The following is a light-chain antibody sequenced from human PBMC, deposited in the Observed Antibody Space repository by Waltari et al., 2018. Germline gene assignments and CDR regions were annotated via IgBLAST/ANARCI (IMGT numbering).Light chain of an antibody. CDR2: EVR. Sequence: QSALTQPASVSGSPGQSITISCTGTSSDVGGYNYVSRYQQHPGKAPKLMIYEVRNRPSGVSNRFSGSKSGNTASLTISGLQAEDEADYYCSSYTSSSIVVFGGGTKLTVL. V-gene: IGLV2-14*01. CDR1: SSDVGGYNY. CDR3: SSYTSSSIVV. J-gene: IGLJ2*01.